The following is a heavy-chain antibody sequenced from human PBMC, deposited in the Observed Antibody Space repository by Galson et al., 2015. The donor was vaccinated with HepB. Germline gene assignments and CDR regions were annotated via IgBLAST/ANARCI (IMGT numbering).Heavy chain of an antibody. Sequence: ETLSLTCTVSGDSIKFYYWSWIRQPAGKGLEWLGRIYASGSTNYNPSLKSRVTMSVDTSKNQFSLNLKSVTAADTAVYYCARDGRRYCAADCYLGPWGRGSLVTVSS. D-gene: IGHD2-21*01. CDR3: ARDGRRYCAADCYLGP. CDR1: GDSIKFYY. CDR2: IYASGST. J-gene: IGHJ5*02. V-gene: IGHV4-4*07.